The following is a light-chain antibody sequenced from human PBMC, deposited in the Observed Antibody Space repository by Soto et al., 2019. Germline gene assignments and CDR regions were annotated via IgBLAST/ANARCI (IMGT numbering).Light chain of an antibody. V-gene: IGKV3-20*01. CDR2: GAS. CDR3: QQYGGSPFT. Sequence: EIVLTQSPGTLSLSPGERATLSCRASQSVSSNNLAWYQQRPGQAPRVVIYGASTRATGIPDRFSGSGSGTDFTLTISRLEPEDFAVYYCQQYGGSPFTFGPGTKVDIK. J-gene: IGKJ3*01. CDR1: QSVSSNN.